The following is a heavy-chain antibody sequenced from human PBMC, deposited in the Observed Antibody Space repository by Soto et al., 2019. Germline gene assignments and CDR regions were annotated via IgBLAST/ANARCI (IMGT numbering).Heavy chain of an antibody. V-gene: IGHV3-23*01. D-gene: IGHD6-13*01. CDR3: AKGTEAGTTRPYYFDY. CDR1: GFTFSSYA. Sequence: EVQLLESGGGLVQPGGSLRLSCAASGFTFSSYAMSWVRQAPGKGLEWVSAISGSGGSTYYADSVKGRFTISRDNSKNTLYLQMNSLRAEDTAVYYCAKGTEAGTTRPYYFDYWGQGTLVTVSS. CDR2: ISGSGGST. J-gene: IGHJ4*02.